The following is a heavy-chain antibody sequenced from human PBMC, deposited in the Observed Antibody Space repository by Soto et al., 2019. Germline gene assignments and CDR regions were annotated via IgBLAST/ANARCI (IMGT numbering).Heavy chain of an antibody. Sequence: EVQLVESGGGLFQPGGSLRLSCAASGFTYSSYWMNWVRQAPGKGLEWVASIKQDGSEKYYVDAVKGRFTISRDNAKNSLYLQMNSLRVEDTAVYYCAREYCSGGNCYWDAFDIWGQGTMVTVSS. D-gene: IGHD2-15*01. CDR1: GFTYSSYW. V-gene: IGHV3-7*01. CDR2: IKQDGSEK. J-gene: IGHJ3*02. CDR3: AREYCSGGNCYWDAFDI.